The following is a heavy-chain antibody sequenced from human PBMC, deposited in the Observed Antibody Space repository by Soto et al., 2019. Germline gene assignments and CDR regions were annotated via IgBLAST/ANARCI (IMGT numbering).Heavy chain of an antibody. CDR2: IWYDGGNK. V-gene: IGHV3-33*01. J-gene: IGHJ5*02. CDR3: ARDQSGSYPYNWFDP. D-gene: IGHD1-26*01. Sequence: QVQLVESGGGVVQPGRSLRLSCAASGFIFSSFAMHWVRQAPGKGLEWVAVIWYDGGNKYYADSVRGRFTISRDNSKNTLYLQINSLRAEDTAVSYCARDQSGSYPYNWFDPWGQGTLVTVSS. CDR1: GFIFSSFA.